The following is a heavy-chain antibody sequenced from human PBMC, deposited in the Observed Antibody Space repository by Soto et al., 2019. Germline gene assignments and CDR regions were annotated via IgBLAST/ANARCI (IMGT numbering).Heavy chain of an antibody. CDR3: SRVMDGPTYLPSGLDY. CDR2: IFHDGSV. J-gene: IGHJ4*01. Sequence: VQLQESGPGLVNPSGTLSLTCAVSGGSISRNNSWSWVRQPPGKGVEWVGEIFHDGSVNYNPTLGGRATISVDKSNHPVSLNLNSVTAADTAIYSCSRVMDGPTYLPSGLDYWGHGTLVTVSS. V-gene: IGHV4-4*02. D-gene: IGHD2-8*01. CDR1: GGSISRNNS.